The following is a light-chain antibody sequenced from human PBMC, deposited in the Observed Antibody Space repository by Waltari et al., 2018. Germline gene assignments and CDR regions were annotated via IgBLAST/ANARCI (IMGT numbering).Light chain of an antibody. V-gene: IGLV4-69*01. CDR1: SGPSSNV. CDR3: QTGGHGTWV. Sequence: QLVLTQSPSASASLGASVKLTCTLSSGPSSNVIAWLQQQPEKGPRYWMKVNSDGSHSKGDEIPDRFSGSSSGAERYLTISSLQSEDEADYYCQTGGHGTWVFGGGTKLTVL. CDR2: VNSDGSH. J-gene: IGLJ3*02.